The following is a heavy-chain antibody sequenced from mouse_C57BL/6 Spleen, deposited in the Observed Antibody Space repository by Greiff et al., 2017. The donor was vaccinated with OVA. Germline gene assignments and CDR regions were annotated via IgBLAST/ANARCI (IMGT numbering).Heavy chain of an antibody. CDR1: GYTFTSYW. D-gene: IGHD4-1*01. J-gene: IGHJ3*01. CDR3: ARETLTGNWFAY. Sequence: QVQLQQPGAELVRPGSSVKLSCKASGYTFTSYWMHWVKQRPIQGLEWIGNIDPSDSETHYNQKFKDKATLTVDKSSSTAYMQLSSLTSEDSAVYYCARETLTGNWFAYWGQGTLVTVSA. V-gene: IGHV1-52*01. CDR2: IDPSDSET.